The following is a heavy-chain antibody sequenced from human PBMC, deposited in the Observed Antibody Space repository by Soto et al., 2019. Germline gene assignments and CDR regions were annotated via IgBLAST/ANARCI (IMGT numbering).Heavy chain of an antibody. CDR2: ISAYNGNT. CDR3: ASSLLVGYGLEGESD. CDR1: GYTFTSYG. V-gene: IGHV1-18*01. Sequence: QVQLVQSGAEVKKPGASVKVSCKASGYTFTSYGISWVRQAPGQGLEWMGWISAYNGNTNYAQKVQGRVPXPXAXSXXTADMELRSLRSDDTAVYYCASSLLVGYGLEGESDWGQGTLVTVSS. D-gene: IGHD5-18*01. J-gene: IGHJ4*02.